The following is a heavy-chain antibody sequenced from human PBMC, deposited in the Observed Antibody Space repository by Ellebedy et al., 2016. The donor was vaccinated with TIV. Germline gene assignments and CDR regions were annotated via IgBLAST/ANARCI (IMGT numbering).Heavy chain of an antibody. CDR2: FSANGGTT. D-gene: IGHD3/OR15-3a*01. Sequence: PGGSLRLSCAASGFTFSTYPMNWVRQAPGKGLAWVSIFSANGGTTYYADSVKGRFTISRDNSKNTLFLQMSSLRAEDTAVYFCARRSTDFAFDSWGQGTLVTVSS. CDR3: ARRSTDFAFDS. V-gene: IGHV3-23*01. CDR1: GFTFSTYP. J-gene: IGHJ4*02.